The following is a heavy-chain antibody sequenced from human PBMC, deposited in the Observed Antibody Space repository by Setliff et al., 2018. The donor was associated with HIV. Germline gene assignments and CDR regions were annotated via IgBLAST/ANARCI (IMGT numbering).Heavy chain of an antibody. CDR3: ARSSRGYCSGGSCYGFDP. V-gene: IGHV4-34*01. CDR1: GGSLSDYY. J-gene: IGHJ5*02. Sequence: SDTLSLTCGVYGGSLSDYYWSWIRQPPGKGLEWIGEINHSGSSNYNPSLKSRVTISVDTSKNQLSLNVTSVTAADTAVYYCARSSRGYCSGGSCYGFDPWGQGNLVTVSS. D-gene: IGHD2-15*01. CDR2: INHSGSS.